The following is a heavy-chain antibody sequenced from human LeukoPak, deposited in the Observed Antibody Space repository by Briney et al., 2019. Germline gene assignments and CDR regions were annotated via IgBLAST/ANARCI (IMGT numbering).Heavy chain of an antibody. V-gene: IGHV4-34*01. J-gene: IGHJ4*02. CDR1: GGSFSGYY. D-gene: IGHD1-14*01. CDR2: INHSGST. CDR3: ASKTGVYGFDY. Sequence: SETLSLTCTVSGGSFSGYYWSWIRQPPGKGLEWIGEINHSGSTNYNPSLKSRVTISVDTSKNQFSLKLSSVTAADTAVYYCASKTGVYGFDYWGQGTLVTVSS.